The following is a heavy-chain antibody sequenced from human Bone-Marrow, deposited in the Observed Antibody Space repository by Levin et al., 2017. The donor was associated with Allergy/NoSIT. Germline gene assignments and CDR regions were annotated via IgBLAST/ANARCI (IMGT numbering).Heavy chain of an antibody. D-gene: IGHD4-17*01. CDR2: IIPAFSMT. Sequence: PGESLKISCQASGDTFTSYTFTWVRQAPGHGLEWMGRIIPAFSMTNYAQKFQGRVTITADTSTSTAYMELASLTSDDTAVYYCTSGDPAGDYRYFQNWGQGTLVTVSS. CDR1: GDTFTSYT. CDR3: TSGDPAGDYRYFQN. V-gene: IGHV1-69*02. J-gene: IGHJ1*01.